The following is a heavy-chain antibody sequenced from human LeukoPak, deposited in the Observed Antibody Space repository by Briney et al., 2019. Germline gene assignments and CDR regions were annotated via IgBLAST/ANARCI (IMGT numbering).Heavy chain of an antibody. CDR3: ARGTSTSCLY. Sequence: ASVKVSCKASGYTFTGYYMHWVRQAPGQGLEWMGWINPNSGGTNYAWKFQGRVTMTRDTSISTAYMELSRLRSDDTAVYYCARGTSTSCLYWGQGTLVTVSS. CDR1: GYTFTGYY. V-gene: IGHV1-2*02. D-gene: IGHD2-2*01. CDR2: INPNSGGT. J-gene: IGHJ4*02.